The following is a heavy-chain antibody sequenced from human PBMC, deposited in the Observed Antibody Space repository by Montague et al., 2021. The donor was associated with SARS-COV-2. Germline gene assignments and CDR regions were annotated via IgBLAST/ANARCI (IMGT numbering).Heavy chain of an antibody. CDR1: GGSISSSDYY. Sequence: SETLSLTCTVSGGSISSSDYYWGWLRQPPGKGLEWIGSIFYSVNTYYNPSLKSRVTISVDTSKNQFSLKLSSVTAADTAVYYCARTNNGVWRGSERGGAFDIWGQGTLVTVSS. CDR3: ARTNNGVWRGSERGGAFDI. CDR2: IFYSVNT. J-gene: IGHJ4*02. D-gene: IGHD2-8*01. V-gene: IGHV4-39*01.